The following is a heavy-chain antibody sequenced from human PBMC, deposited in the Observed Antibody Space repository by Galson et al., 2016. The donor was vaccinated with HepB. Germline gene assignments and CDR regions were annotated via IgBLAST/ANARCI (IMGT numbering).Heavy chain of an antibody. CDR2: IYSGGTT. J-gene: IGHJ4*02. Sequence: SLRLSCAASGFTVSNNYMTWVRQAPGKGLEYVSVIYSGGTTYYADSVKGRFTISRDNSQNSLFLQMNTLRAEDTAVYFCVRGVYGDHSWFDYWGQGTLVTVSS. D-gene: IGHD4-17*01. V-gene: IGHV3-66*02. CDR3: VRGVYGDHSWFDY. CDR1: GFTVSNNY.